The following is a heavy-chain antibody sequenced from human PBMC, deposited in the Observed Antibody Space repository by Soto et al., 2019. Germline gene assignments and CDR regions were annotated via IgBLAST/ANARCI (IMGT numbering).Heavy chain of an antibody. D-gene: IGHD3-10*01. Sequence: QVQLQESGPGLVKPSQTLSLTCTVSGGSISSGDYYWSWIRQPPGKGLEWIGYIYYSGSTYYNPSLKSRVTISIDTSKNQFSLKLSSVTAADTAVYYCARETRITMVRGAQKTNWFDPWGQGTLVTVSS. CDR1: GGSISSGDYY. J-gene: IGHJ5*02. CDR2: IYYSGST. CDR3: ARETRITMVRGAQKTNWFDP. V-gene: IGHV4-30-4*01.